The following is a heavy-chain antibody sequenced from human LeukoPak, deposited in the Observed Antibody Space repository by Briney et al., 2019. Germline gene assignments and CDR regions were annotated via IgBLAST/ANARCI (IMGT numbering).Heavy chain of an antibody. CDR2: FDPEDGET. V-gene: IGHV1-24*01. J-gene: IGHJ5*02. CDR1: GYTLTQLS. D-gene: IGHD5-18*01. Sequence: GASVNVSCKVSGYTLTQLSMHWVRQAPGKGLGWRGGFDPEDGETIYAQKFQGRVTMTEDTSTDTAYMELSSLRSEDTAVYYCATVRYSYALEFDPWGQGTLVTVSS. CDR3: ATVRYSYALEFDP.